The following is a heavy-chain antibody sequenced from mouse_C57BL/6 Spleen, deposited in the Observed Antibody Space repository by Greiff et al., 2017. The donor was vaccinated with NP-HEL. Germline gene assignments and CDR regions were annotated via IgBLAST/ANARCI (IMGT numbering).Heavy chain of an antibody. CDR2: IWWDDDK. D-gene: IGHD2-3*01. CDR3: ARNTRAYDGYYGFAY. Sequence: QVTLKESGPGILQPSQTLSLTCSFSGFSLSTFGMGVGWIRQPSGKGLEWLAHIWWDDDKYYNPALKSRLTISKDTSKNQVFLKIANVDTADTATYYCARNTRAYDGYYGFAYWGQGTLVTVSA. J-gene: IGHJ3*01. CDR1: GFSLSTFGMG. V-gene: IGHV8-8*01.